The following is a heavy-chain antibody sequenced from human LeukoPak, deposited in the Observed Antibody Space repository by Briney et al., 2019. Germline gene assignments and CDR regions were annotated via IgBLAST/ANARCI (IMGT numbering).Heavy chain of an antibody. Sequence: GGSLRLSCAASGFTFSRYWMHWVRRAPGKGLVWVSRINSDGSSTIYADSVKGRFTISRDNAKNTLYLQMNSLRAEDTAVYYCARVSRGSYNYYYYIDVWGKGTTVTVSS. J-gene: IGHJ6*03. D-gene: IGHD2-2*02. CDR2: INSDGSST. CDR3: ARVSRGSYNYYYYIDV. CDR1: GFTFSRYW. V-gene: IGHV3-74*01.